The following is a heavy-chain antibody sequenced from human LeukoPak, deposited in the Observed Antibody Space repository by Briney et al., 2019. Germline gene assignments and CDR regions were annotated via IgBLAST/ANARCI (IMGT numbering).Heavy chain of an antibody. J-gene: IGHJ4*02. V-gene: IGHV3-7*01. CDR3: ARAGSL. CDR1: GFTFSSYW. CDR2: INQGGSEK. Sequence: PGGSLRLSCAASGFTFSSYWMTWVRQAPGKGLEWVANINQGGSEKYYVDSLKGRFTISRDNAKNSLYLQMNSLRVEDTAVYYCARAGSLGGQGTLVTVSS.